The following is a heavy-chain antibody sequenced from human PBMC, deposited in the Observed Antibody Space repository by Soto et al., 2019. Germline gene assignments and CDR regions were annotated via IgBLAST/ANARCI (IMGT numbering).Heavy chain of an antibody. J-gene: IGHJ3*02. CDR2: INSDGTGT. Sequence: PGGSLRLSCAASRFTFSTYWMHWVRQAPGKGLVWVSRINSDGTGTSYADSVKGRITISRDNAKNTLYLQMNSLRSEDTAVYYCAGDSSGYSYDAFDIWGQGTMV. CDR1: RFTFSTYW. D-gene: IGHD3-22*01. CDR3: AGDSSGYSYDAFDI. V-gene: IGHV3-74*01.